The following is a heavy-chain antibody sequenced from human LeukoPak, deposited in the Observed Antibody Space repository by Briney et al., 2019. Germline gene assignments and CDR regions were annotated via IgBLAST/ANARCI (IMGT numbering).Heavy chain of an antibody. D-gene: IGHD2-2*01. CDR3: ARGVRYCSSTSCLNWFDP. CDR1: GGSFSGYY. Sequence: PSETLSLTCAVYGGSFSGYYWSWIRQPPGEGLEWIGEINHSGSTNYNPSLKSRVTISVDTSKNQFSLKLSSVTAADTAVYYCARGVRYCSSTSCLNWFDPWGQGTLVTVSS. J-gene: IGHJ5*02. V-gene: IGHV4-34*01. CDR2: INHSGST.